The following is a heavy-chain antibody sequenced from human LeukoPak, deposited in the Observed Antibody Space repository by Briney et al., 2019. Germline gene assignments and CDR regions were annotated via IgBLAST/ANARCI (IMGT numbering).Heavy chain of an antibody. CDR1: GFTFSSYA. CDR2: ISSSSITI. CDR3: ARDRGGSYSAIDY. J-gene: IGHJ4*02. D-gene: IGHD2-15*01. V-gene: IGHV3-48*04. Sequence: GGSLRLSCAASGFTFSSYAMSWVRQAPGKGLEWVSFISSSSITIYYADSVKGRFTISRDNAEKSLYLQMNSLRAEDTAVYYCARDRGGSYSAIDYWGQGTLVTVSS.